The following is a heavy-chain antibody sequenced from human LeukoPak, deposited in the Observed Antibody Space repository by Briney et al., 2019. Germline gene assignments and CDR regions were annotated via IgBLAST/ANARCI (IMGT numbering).Heavy chain of an antibody. D-gene: IGHD4-17*01. CDR3: ARSYGDRAFDI. CDR2: INHSGST. J-gene: IGHJ3*02. V-gene: IGHV4-34*01. Sequence: SETLSLTCAVYGGSFSGYYWSWIRQPPGKGLEWIGEINHSGSTNYNPSLKSRVTISVDKSKNQFSLKLSSVTAADTAVYYCARSYGDRAFDIWGQGTMVTVSS. CDR1: GGSFSGYY.